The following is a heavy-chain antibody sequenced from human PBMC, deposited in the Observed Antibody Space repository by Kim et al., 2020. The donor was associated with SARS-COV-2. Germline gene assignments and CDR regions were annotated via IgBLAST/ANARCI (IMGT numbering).Heavy chain of an antibody. CDR1: GYTFTSYA. CDR2: INTNTGNP. V-gene: IGHV7-4-1*02. CDR3: ARVGEGYNWNYEYYGMDV. D-gene: IGHD1-20*01. Sequence: ASVKVSCKASGYTFTSYAMNWVRQAPGQGLEWMGWINTNTGNPTYAQGFTGRFVFSLDTSVSTAYLQISSLKAEDTAVYYCARVGEGYNWNYEYYGMDVWGQGTTVTVSS. J-gene: IGHJ6*02.